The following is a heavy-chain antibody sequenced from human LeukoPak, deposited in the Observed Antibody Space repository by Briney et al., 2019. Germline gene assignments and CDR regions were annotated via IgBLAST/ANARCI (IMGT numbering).Heavy chain of an antibody. CDR3: ARFDIAVAGYYFDY. CDR2: ISSSSSYI. V-gene: IGHV3-21*01. J-gene: IGHJ4*02. CDR1: GFTFSSYS. D-gene: IGHD6-19*01. Sequence: GGSLRLSCAASGFTFSSYSMNWVGQAPGKGLEWVSSISSSSSYIYYADSVKGRFTISRDNAKNSLYLQMNSPRAEDTAVYYCARFDIAVAGYYFDYWGQGTLVTVSS.